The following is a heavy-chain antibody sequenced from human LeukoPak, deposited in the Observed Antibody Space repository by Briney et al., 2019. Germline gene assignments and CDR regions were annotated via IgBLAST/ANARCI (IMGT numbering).Heavy chain of an antibody. CDR3: ARDSSPVAVAAPNDAFDI. Sequence: PGGSLRLSCAASGFTFSSYSMNWVRQAPGKGLEWVSSISSSSSYIYYADSVKGRFTISRDNAKNSLYLQMNSLRAEDTAVYYCARDSSPVAVAAPNDAFDIWGQGTMVTVSS. CDR1: GFTFSSYS. D-gene: IGHD6-19*01. CDR2: ISSSSSYI. V-gene: IGHV3-21*01. J-gene: IGHJ3*02.